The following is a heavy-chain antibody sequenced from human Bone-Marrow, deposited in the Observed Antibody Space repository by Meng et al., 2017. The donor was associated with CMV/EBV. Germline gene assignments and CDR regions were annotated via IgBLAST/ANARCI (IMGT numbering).Heavy chain of an antibody. J-gene: IGHJ4*02. V-gene: IGHV3-33*06. CDR1: GFTFSSYG. D-gene: IGHD6-6*01. Sequence: GGSLRLSCVASGFTFSSYGMHWVRQAPGKGLEWVADVWYDGSDKYYANSVKGRFTISRDNSKNTLYLQMNSLRAEDTAVYYCAKDTGFLEYSNTPYYFDYWGQGTLVTVSS. CDR3: AKDTGFLEYSNTPYYFDY. CDR2: VWYDGSDK.